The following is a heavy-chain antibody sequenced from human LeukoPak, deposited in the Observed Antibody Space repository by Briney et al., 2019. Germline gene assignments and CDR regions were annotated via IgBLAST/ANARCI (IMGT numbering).Heavy chain of an antibody. CDR3: ARQTPGGSGSYYAFHI. CDR2: IYPGDSET. D-gene: IGHD3-10*01. Sequence: GESLKISCKGSGYRFSSYWIGWVRQMPGKGLEWMGIIYPGDSETKYSPSFQGQVTFSADKSINTAYLQWSSLKASDTAIYYCARQTPGGSGSYYAFHIWGQGTMVTVSS. CDR1: GYRFSSYW. V-gene: IGHV5-51*01. J-gene: IGHJ3*02.